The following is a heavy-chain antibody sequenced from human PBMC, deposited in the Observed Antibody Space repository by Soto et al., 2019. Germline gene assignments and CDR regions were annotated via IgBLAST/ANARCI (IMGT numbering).Heavy chain of an antibody. CDR1: GGSISSSNW. D-gene: IGHD3-22*01. J-gene: IGHJ4*02. V-gene: IGHV4-4*02. CDR3: AREGDRSVFGLDY. CDR2: IYHGGAT. Sequence: QVQLQESGPGLVKPSGTLSLTCTVSGGSISSSNWWNWVRQPPGKGLEWIGEIYHGGATNYTPSLTTRVTMSIDKSTIPFSLQLSSVPAADTAVYYCAREGDRSVFGLDYWGPGTLVIVS.